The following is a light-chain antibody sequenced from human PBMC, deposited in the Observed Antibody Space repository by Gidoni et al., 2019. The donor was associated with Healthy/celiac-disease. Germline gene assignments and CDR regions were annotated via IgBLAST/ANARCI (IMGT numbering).Light chain of an antibody. J-gene: IGKJ4*01. CDR1: QTVSANF. CDR3: QQYGAPPLT. V-gene: IGKV3-20*01. CDR2: DAS. Sequence: ETVLTQFPGTLSVSPGERATLFCRATQTVSANFFDWYQQKPGQPPTLLICDASRRATSVPDRCSGSGSGTDFSLTINRLQTEDSALYYCQQYGAPPLTFGGXTRVEI.